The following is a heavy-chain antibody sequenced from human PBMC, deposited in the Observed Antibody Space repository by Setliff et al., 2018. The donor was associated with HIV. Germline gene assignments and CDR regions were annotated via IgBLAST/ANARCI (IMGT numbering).Heavy chain of an antibody. D-gene: IGHD3-3*01. J-gene: IGHJ4*02. CDR1: GGSFSGYY. V-gene: IGHV4-59*01. CDR2: IYIYNSGST. CDR3: ARGVNSDY. Sequence: ETLSLTCSVSGGSFSGYYWSWIRQPPGKGLEWIGYIYIYNSGSTNYNPSLTSRVTISVDTSRNQFSLKLTSVTAADTAIYYCARGVNSDYWGQGTQVTVSS.